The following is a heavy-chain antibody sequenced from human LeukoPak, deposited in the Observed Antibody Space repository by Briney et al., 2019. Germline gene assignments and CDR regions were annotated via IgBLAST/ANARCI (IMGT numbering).Heavy chain of an antibody. J-gene: IGHJ4*02. V-gene: IGHV1-69*04. CDR1: GYTFTSYY. CDR2: IIPILGIA. Sequence: SVKVSCKASGYTFTSYYMHWVRQAPGQGLEWMGRIIPILGIANYAQKFQGRVTITADKSTSTAYMDLSSLRSEDTAVYYCARDLPPYYFDYWGQGTLVTVSS. CDR3: ARDLPPYYFDY.